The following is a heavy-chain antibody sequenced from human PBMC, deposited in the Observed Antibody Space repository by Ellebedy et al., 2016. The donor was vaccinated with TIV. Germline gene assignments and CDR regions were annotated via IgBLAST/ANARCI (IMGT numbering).Heavy chain of an antibody. Sequence: GGSLRLSXKGSGYGFSNYWIAWVRQLPGKGLEWMGIIYPGDSDTIYSPSFEGQVTISADESIATAFLQWSSLKASDTAMYYCVRRVSGNFPFDYWGQGTLVTVSS. CDR3: VRRVSGNFPFDY. CDR1: GYGFSNYW. CDR2: IYPGDSDT. V-gene: IGHV5-51*01. D-gene: IGHD6-19*01. J-gene: IGHJ4*02.